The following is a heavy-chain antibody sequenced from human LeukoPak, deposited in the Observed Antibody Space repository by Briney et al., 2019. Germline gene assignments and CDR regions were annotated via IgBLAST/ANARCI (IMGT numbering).Heavy chain of an antibody. D-gene: IGHD3-9*01. CDR1: GFTFSSYT. CDR3: ARDRLHCDSLTGYPAD. J-gene: IGHJ4*02. Sequence: KPGGSLRLSCVASGFTFSSYTMNWVRQAPGKGLEWVSSIGSDSSYMYYADSVKGRFTISRDNAKNSLCLQMNSLRAEDTAVYYCARDRLHCDSLTGYPADWGQGTLVTVSS. CDR2: IGSDSSYM. V-gene: IGHV3-21*01.